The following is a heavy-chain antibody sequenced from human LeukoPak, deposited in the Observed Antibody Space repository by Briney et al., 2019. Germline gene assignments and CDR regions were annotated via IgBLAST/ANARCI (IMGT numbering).Heavy chain of an antibody. J-gene: IGHJ4*02. CDR2: IYYSGST. Sequence: PSGTLSLTCAVSGGSIRSSNWWSWIRQPPGKGLEWIGYIYYSGSTNYNPSLKSRVTISVDTSKNQFSLKLSSVTAADTAVYYCASTVGPAAHFDYWGQGTLVTVSS. D-gene: IGHD2-2*01. CDR3: ASTVGPAAHFDY. V-gene: IGHV4-4*02. CDR1: GGSIRSSNW.